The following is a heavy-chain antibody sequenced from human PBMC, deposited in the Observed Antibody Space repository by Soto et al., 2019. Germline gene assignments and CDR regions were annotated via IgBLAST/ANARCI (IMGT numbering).Heavy chain of an antibody. V-gene: IGHV4-59*01. CDR3: ARGWFWVATIGIYDYYGMDV. CDR1: GGSISSYY. J-gene: IGHJ6*02. D-gene: IGHD5-12*01. Sequence: SETLSLTCTVSGGSISSYYWSWIRQPPGQGLEWIGYIYYSGSTNYNPSLKSRVTISVDTSKNQFSLKLSSVTAADTAVYYCARGWFWVATIGIYDYYGMDVWGQGTTVT. CDR2: IYYSGST.